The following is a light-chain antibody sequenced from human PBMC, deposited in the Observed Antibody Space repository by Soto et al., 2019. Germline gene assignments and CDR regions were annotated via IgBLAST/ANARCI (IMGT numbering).Light chain of an antibody. Sequence: RDSQTVSSWLAWYQQTPGEAPKLLIYEASALQTGVLSRFSGSGAGTEFTRTISSLQPDDFATDYCHQFNGYSLSFGRGTKVDIK. CDR3: HQFNGYSLS. CDR1: QTVSSW. V-gene: IGKV1-5*01. J-gene: IGKJ2*01. CDR2: EAS.